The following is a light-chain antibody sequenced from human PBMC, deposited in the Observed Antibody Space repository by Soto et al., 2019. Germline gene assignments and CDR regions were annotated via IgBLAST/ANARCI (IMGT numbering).Light chain of an antibody. V-gene: IGLV2-14*01. CDR1: SGDIGSYNR. CDR3: SSYTNINTSACV. J-gene: IGLJ1*01. CDR2: EVT. Sequence: HSVLTQPSSVSPSPGQTITISCAGTSGDIGSYNRVSCYQQHPRTAPQLTIYEVTDRPSGASTRSSGSKAGNTASLTLSVLQAEDEAEDDYSSYTNINTSACVFGTGTKVTVL.